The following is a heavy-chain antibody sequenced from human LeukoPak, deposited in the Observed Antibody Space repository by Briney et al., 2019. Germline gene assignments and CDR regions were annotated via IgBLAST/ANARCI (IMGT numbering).Heavy chain of an antibody. CDR3: ARGTYGSGSYLPSYYFDY. CDR1: GGSISSYY. CDR2: IYYSGST. J-gene: IGHJ4*02. Sequence: PSETLSLTCTVSGGSISSYYWSWIRQPPGKGLEWIGYIYYSGSTNYNPSLKSRVTISVDTSKNQFSLKLSSVTAADTAVYYCARGTYGSGSYLPSYYFDYWGQGTLATVSS. V-gene: IGHV4-59*01. D-gene: IGHD3-10*01.